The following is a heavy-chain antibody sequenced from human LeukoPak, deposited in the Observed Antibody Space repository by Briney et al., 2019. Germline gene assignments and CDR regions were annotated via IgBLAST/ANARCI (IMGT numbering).Heavy chain of an antibody. CDR1: GGSFSGYY. CDR2: INHSGST. V-gene: IGHV4-34*01. Sequence: SETLSLTCAVHGGSFSGYYWSWIRQPPGKGREWIGEINHSGSTNYNPSLTSRVTISVDTSKHQFSLKLRSVTAEATALYYFAGVKGPRTRYYYGSGSYPDYWGQGTLVTVSS. D-gene: IGHD3-10*01. CDR3: AGVKGPRTRYYYGSGSYPDY. J-gene: IGHJ4*02.